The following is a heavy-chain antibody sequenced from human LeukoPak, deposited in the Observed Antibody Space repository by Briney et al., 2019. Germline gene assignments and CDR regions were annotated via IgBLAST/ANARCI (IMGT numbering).Heavy chain of an antibody. Sequence: GASVKVSCKASGYTFTGYYMHWVRQAPGQGLEWMGWINPNSGGTNYAQKFQGRVTMTRDTSISTAYMELSRLRSDDTAVYYCARDRDVDTAMGTVIQINWFDPWGQGTLVTVSS. CDR3: ARDRDVDTAMGTVIQINWFDP. D-gene: IGHD5-18*01. J-gene: IGHJ5*02. CDR1: GYTFTGYY. V-gene: IGHV1-2*02. CDR2: INPNSGGT.